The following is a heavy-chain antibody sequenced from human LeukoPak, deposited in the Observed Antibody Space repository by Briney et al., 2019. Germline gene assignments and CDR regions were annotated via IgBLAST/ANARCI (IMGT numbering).Heavy chain of an antibody. V-gene: IGHV3-23*01. CDR1: GFTFSSYA. Sequence: GGSLRLSCAASGFTFSSYAMSWVRQAPGKGLEWVSAISGSGGSTYYADSVKGRFTISRDNSKNTLYLQMNSLKTEDTAVYYCARVNINNWHSCDYWGQGTLVTVSS. CDR2: ISGSGGST. CDR3: ARVNINNWHSCDY. D-gene: IGHD1-1*01. J-gene: IGHJ4*02.